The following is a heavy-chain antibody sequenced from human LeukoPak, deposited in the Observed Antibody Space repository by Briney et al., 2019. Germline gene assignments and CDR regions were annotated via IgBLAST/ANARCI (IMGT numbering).Heavy chain of an antibody. CDR3: ARDVAYYGGNSGTGFDY. CDR2: INPSGGST. D-gene: IGHD4-23*01. Sequence: ASVKVSCKASGYTFTSYYMHWVRQAPGQGLEWMGIINPSGGSTSYAQKFQGRVTMTRDTSTSTVYMELSSLRSKDTAVYYCARDVAYYGGNSGTGFDYWGQGTLVTVSS. CDR1: GYTFTSYY. V-gene: IGHV1-46*01. J-gene: IGHJ4*02.